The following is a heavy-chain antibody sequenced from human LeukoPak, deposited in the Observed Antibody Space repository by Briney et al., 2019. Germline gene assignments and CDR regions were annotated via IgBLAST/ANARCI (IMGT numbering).Heavy chain of an antibody. Sequence: SETLSLTCTVSGGSISSGSYYWSWIRQPAGKGLEWIVRIYTSGSANYNPSLKSRVTISVDTSKNQFSLKLSSVTAADTAVYYCARGLLWFGELFPNWFDPWGQGTLVTVSS. CDR1: GGSISSGSYY. CDR2: IYTSGSA. V-gene: IGHV4-61*02. CDR3: ARGLLWFGELFPNWFDP. J-gene: IGHJ5*02. D-gene: IGHD3-10*01.